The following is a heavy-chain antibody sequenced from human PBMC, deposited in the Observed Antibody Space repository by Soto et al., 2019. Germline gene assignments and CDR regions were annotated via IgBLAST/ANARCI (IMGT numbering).Heavy chain of an antibody. J-gene: IGHJ4*02. V-gene: IGHV3-49*04. D-gene: IGHD6-13*01. Sequence: PGGSLRLSCTASGFTFGDYAMSWVRQAPGKGLEWVGFIRSKAYGGTTEYAASVKGRFTISRDDSKSIAYLQMNSLKTEDTAVYYCTSQESGYSSSWYNSHWGQGTLVTVSS. CDR1: GFTFGDYA. CDR3: TSQESGYSSSWYNSH. CDR2: IRSKAYGGTT.